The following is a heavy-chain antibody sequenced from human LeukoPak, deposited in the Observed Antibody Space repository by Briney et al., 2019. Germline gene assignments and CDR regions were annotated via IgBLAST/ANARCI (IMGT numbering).Heavy chain of an antibody. Sequence: PGGSLRLSCAASGFTFSSYGMHWVRQAPGKGLECVAVISYDGSNKYYADSVKGRFTISRDNSKNTLYLQMNSLRAEDTAVYYCAKYQQNSFNYGGQGTLVTVSS. CDR2: ISYDGSNK. D-gene: IGHD1/OR15-1a*01. CDR3: AKYQQNSFNY. V-gene: IGHV3-30*18. J-gene: IGHJ4*02. CDR1: GFTFSSYG.